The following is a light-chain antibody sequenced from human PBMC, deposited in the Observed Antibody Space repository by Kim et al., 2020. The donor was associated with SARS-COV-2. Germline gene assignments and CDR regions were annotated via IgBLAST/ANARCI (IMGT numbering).Light chain of an antibody. V-gene: IGKV3-11*01. J-gene: IGKJ4*01. Sequence: LSPEERATISGRASQSVSSYLAWYQQKPGQAPGLLIYDASNRAPGIPARFSGSGSVTDFTLTISSLEPEDFAVYYCQQHKNWPLTFGGGTKVDIK. CDR3: QQHKNWPLT. CDR1: QSVSSY. CDR2: DAS.